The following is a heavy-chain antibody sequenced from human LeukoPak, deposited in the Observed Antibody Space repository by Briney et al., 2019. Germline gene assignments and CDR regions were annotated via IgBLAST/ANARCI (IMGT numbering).Heavy chain of an antibody. V-gene: IGHV4-34*01. CDR1: GGSFSGYY. J-gene: IGHJ6*02. CDR3: ARVPYCYYYGMDV. Sequence: SETLSLTCDVYGGSFSGYYWSWIRQPPGKGLEWIREINHSGSTNYNPSLKSRVTISVDTSKNQFSLKLSSVTAADTAVYYCARVPYCYYYGMDVWGQGTTVTVSS. CDR2: INHSGST.